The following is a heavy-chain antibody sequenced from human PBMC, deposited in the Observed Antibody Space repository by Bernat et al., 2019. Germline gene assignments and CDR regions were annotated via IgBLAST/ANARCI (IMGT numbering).Heavy chain of an antibody. J-gene: IGHJ3*02. Sequence: QVQLVQSGAEVKKPGASVKVSCKASGYTFTSYGISGVRQPPGQGLEWRGWISAYNGNTNYAQKLQGRVTMTTDTSTSTAYMELRSLRSDDTAVYYCARSLTGGSGSYFDAFDIWGQGTMVTVSS. CDR1: GYTFTSYG. V-gene: IGHV1-18*01. CDR3: ARSLTGGSGSYFDAFDI. D-gene: IGHD3-10*01. CDR2: ISAYNGNT.